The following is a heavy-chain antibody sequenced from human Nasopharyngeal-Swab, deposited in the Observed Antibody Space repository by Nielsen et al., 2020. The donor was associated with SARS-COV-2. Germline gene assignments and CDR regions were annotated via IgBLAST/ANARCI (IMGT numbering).Heavy chain of an antibody. CDR3: AKDEPYYDSSGYNYYYYYYMDV. Sequence: GESLKISCAASGFTFSSYAMSWVGQAPGEGLEWVSAISGSGGSTYYADSVKGRFTISRDNSKNTLYLQMNSLRAEDTAVYYCAKDEPYYDSSGYNYYYYYYMDVWGKGTTVTVSS. CDR1: GFTFSSYA. D-gene: IGHD3-22*01. CDR2: ISGSGGST. J-gene: IGHJ6*03. V-gene: IGHV3-23*01.